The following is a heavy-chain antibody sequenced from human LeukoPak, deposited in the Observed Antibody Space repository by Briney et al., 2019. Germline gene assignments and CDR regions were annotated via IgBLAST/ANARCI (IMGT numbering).Heavy chain of an antibody. CDR3: ARTTSSFHLDL. D-gene: IGHD1-1*01. Sequence: SVTLSLTCAVSGGSMNETNWWSWVRQPPGGGLEWIGEISPSGNTVYTPSLKSRVTISADHSKNQFSLTLTSVSVADTAIYYCARTTSSFHLDLWGRGTLVTVSS. J-gene: IGHJ4*02. CDR2: ISPSGNT. V-gene: IGHV4-4*02. CDR1: GGSMNETNW.